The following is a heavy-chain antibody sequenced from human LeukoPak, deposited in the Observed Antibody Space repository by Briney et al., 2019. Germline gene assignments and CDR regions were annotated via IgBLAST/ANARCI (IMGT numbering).Heavy chain of an antibody. Sequence: ASVKVSCKVSGYTLAEVSMHWVRQAPGKGLERRGGFDPKDGETMYAQKFQGRVTMTEDTFTETTYMELSSLRSEDTAVYDGATRSVSEYCQHWGQGPLVTVSS. D-gene: IGHD2-8*01. CDR1: GYTLAEVS. CDR2: FDPKDGET. CDR3: ATRSVSEYCQH. J-gene: IGHJ1*01. V-gene: IGHV1-24*01.